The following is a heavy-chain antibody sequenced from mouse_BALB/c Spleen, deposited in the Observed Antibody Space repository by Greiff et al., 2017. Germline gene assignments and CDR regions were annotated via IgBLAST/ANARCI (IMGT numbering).Heavy chain of an antibody. V-gene: IGHV2-9*02. CDR1: GFSLTSYG. CDR3: ATYYYGSSYVAWFAY. J-gene: IGHJ3*01. CDR2: IWAGGST. Sequence: QVQLQQSGPGLVAPSQSLSITCTVSGFSLTSYGVHWVRQPPGKGLEWLGVIWAGGSTNYNSALMSRLSISKDNSKSQVFLKMNSLQTDDTAMYYCATYYYGSSYVAWFAYWGQGTLVTVSA. D-gene: IGHD1-1*01.